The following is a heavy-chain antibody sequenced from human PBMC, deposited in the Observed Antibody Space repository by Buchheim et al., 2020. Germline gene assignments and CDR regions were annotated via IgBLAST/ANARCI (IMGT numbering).Heavy chain of an antibody. V-gene: IGHV3-33*01. Sequence: QVQLVESGGGVVQPGRSLRLSCAASGFTFSSYGMHWVRQAPGKGLEWVAVIWYDGSNKYYADSVKGRFTIYRDNSKNTLYLQMNSLRAEDTAVYYCARLPSARSGHIYWGQGTL. CDR2: IWYDGSNK. D-gene: IGHD3-3*01. J-gene: IGHJ4*02. CDR1: GFTFSSYG. CDR3: ARLPSARSGHIY.